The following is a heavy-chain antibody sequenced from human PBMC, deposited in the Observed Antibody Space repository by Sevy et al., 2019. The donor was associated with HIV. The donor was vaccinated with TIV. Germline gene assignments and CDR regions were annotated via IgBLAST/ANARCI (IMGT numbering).Heavy chain of an antibody. CDR1: GYTFTDYY. CDR2: INPHSGGT. D-gene: IGHD2-2*01. CDR3: ARVGGCSSTSCYWYFDL. V-gene: IGHV1-2*02. J-gene: IGHJ2*01. Sequence: ASVKVSGKASGYTFTDYYMHWVRQAPGQGLEWMGWINPHSGGTNYAQKFQGRVTMTRDTSISTAYMELSWLRSDDTAVYYCARVGGCSSTSCYWYFDLWGRGTLVTVSS.